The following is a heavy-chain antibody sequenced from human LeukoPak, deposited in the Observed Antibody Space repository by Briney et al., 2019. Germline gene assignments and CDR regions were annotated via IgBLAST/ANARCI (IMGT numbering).Heavy chain of an antibody. Sequence: SEPLSLTCSGSNYSISNSLYWGWLRQPPGKGLEWIGSIYRSGSTFYNPSLKSRVTISLDTSRNQFSPKLSSVTAADTAVYFCARGTYGYYMDVWGKGTTVTVSS. J-gene: IGHJ6*03. D-gene: IGHD4-17*01. CDR1: NYSISNSLY. V-gene: IGHV4-38-2*02. CDR2: IYRSGST. CDR3: ARGTYGYYMDV.